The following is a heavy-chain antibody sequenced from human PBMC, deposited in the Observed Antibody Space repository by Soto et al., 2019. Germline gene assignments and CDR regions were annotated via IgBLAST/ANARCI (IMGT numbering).Heavy chain of an antibody. CDR3: ARDQSSRLDYSNYVPSL. D-gene: IGHD4-4*01. Sequence: VGSLRLSCAASGFTFSSYGMHWVRQAPGKGLEWVAVIWYDGSNKYYADSVKGRFTISRDNSKNTLYLQMNSLRAEDTAVYYCARDQSSRLDYSNYVPSLWGQGTLVTVSS. CDR2: IWYDGSNK. V-gene: IGHV3-33*01. J-gene: IGHJ4*02. CDR1: GFTFSSYG.